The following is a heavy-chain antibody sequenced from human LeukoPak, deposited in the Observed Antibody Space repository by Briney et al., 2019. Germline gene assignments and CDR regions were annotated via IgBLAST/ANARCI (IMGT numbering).Heavy chain of an antibody. CDR2: IKQDGSEK. CDR3: ARELRYCSGGGCQRGWFDP. CDR1: GFTFSSYW. J-gene: IGHJ5*02. V-gene: IGHV3-7*01. Sequence: GGSLRLSCAASGFTFSSYWMSWVRQAPGKGLEWVANIKQDGSEKYYVDSVKGRFTISRDNAKNSLYLQMNSLRAEDTAVYYCARELRYCSGGGCQRGWFDPGGQGTLVTVPP. D-gene: IGHD2-15*01.